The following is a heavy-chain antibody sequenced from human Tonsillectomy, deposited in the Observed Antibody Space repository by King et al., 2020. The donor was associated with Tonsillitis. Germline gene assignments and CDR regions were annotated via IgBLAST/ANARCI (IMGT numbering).Heavy chain of an antibody. CDR2: IYHSGST. D-gene: IGHD2-15*01. CDR3: ARGPVVVVAATRYPDPPFDY. J-gene: IGHJ4*02. Sequence: QLQESGPGLVKPSETLSLTCAVSGYSISSGYYWGWIRQPPGKGLEWIGSIYHSGSTYYNPSLKSRVTISVDTSKNQFSLKLSSVTAADTAVYYCARGPVVVVAATRYPDPPFDYWGQGTLVTVSS. V-gene: IGHV4-38-2*01. CDR1: GYSISSGYY.